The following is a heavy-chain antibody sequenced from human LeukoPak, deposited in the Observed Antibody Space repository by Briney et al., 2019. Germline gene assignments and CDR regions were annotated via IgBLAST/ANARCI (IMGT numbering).Heavy chain of an antibody. J-gene: IGHJ4*02. CDR3: TTEGDDYVWGSYRYSVY. CDR2: IKSKTDGGTT. Sequence: GGSLRLSRAASGFTFSNAWMSWVRQAPGKGREWVGRIKSKTDGGTTDYAAPVKGRFTISRDDSKNTLYLQMNSLKTEDTAVYYCTTEGDDYVWGSYRYSVYWGQGTLVTVSS. CDR1: GFTFSNAW. V-gene: IGHV3-15*01. D-gene: IGHD3-16*02.